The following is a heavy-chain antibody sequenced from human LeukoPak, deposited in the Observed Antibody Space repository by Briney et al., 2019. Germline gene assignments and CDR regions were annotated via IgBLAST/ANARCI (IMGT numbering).Heavy chain of an antibody. D-gene: IGHD3-16*01. V-gene: IGHV1-58*01. J-gene: IGHJ4*02. CDR2: IIVGSGAT. Sequence: SVKVSCKASGFTSTNFAVQWVRQARGQRLEWIGWIIVGSGATKCAQDFQERVTITRDLSTSTLYMELRSLTSEDTAVYYCAADLSNPRMGASYLDSWGQGTLVTVSP. CDR3: AADLSNPRMGASYLDS. CDR1: GFTSTNFA.